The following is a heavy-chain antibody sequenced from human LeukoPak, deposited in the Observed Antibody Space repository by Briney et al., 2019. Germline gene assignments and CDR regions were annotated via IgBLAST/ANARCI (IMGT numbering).Heavy chain of an antibody. J-gene: IGHJ4*02. CDR1: GFTFRDYG. V-gene: IGHV3-20*04. CDR2: INNAGVNT. D-gene: IGHD1-26*01. CDR3: AATYSGNWEFDY. Sequence: GGSLRLSCAASGFTFRDYGMRWVRQAPGKGLEWVSSINNAGVNTHYADSVKGRFTISRDNAKNSLYLEMNSLRAEDTALYYCAATYSGNWEFDYWGQGTLVTVSS.